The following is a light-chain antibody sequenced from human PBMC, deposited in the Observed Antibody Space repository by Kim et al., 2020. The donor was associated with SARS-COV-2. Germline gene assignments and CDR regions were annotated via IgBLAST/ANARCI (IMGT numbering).Light chain of an antibody. CDR2: GAS. CDR1: QSVSSN. J-gene: IGKJ4*01. V-gene: IGKV3-15*01. CDR3: QQYNNWPLT. Sequence: VSPGERATLSCRASQSVSSNLAWYQQKPGQAPRLLIYGASTRATGIPARFSGSGSGTEFTLTITSLQSEDFAVYYCQQYNNWPLTFGGGTKVDIK.